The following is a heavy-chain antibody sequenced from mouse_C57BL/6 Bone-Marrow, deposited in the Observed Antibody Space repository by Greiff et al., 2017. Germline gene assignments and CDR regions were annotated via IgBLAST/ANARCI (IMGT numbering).Heavy chain of an antibody. Sequence: QVQLQQSGPELVKPGASVKISCKASGYAFSSSWMNWVKPRPGKGLEWIGRIYPGDGDTNYNGKFKGKATLTADKSSSTAYMQLSSLTSEDSAVYFCARPTVVATYPYYYAMDYWGQGTSVTVSS. D-gene: IGHD1-1*01. V-gene: IGHV1-82*01. CDR1: GYAFSSSW. CDR2: IYPGDGDT. J-gene: IGHJ4*01. CDR3: ARPTVVATYPYYYAMDY.